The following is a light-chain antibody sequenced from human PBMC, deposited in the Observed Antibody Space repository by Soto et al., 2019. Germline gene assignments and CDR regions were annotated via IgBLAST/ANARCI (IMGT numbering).Light chain of an antibody. Sequence: EIVLTQSPGTLSLSQGERATLSCRASQSVSSSYLAWYQQKPGQPPRLLIYGASSRATGIPDRFSVSGSGTDFTLSISRLEPEDFAVFYCQHYDSLPITFGQGTRLEIK. CDR2: GAS. V-gene: IGKV3-20*01. CDR3: QHYDSLPIT. CDR1: QSVSSSY. J-gene: IGKJ5*01.